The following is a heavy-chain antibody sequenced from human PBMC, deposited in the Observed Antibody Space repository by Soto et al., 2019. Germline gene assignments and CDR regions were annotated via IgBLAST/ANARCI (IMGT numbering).Heavy chain of an antibody. V-gene: IGHV4-61*05. CDR3: ASFSMIAAAGDYYYGMDV. CDR1: GGSITNSSFY. J-gene: IGHJ6*02. D-gene: IGHD6-13*01. CDR2: IYYSGST. Sequence: PSETLSLTCSVSGGSITNSSFYWGWIRQPPGKGLEWIGYIYYSGSTNYNPSLKSRVTISVDTSKNQFSLKLSSVTAADTAVYYCASFSMIAAAGDYYYGMDVWGQGTTVTVSS.